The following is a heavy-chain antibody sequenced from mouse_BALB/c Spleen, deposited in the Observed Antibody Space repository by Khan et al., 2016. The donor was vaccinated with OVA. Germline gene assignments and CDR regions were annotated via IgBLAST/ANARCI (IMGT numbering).Heavy chain of an antibody. J-gene: IGHJ4*01. CDR2: ISTGGHYT. Sequence: EVQLQESGGGVVKPGGSLKLSCSASGFTFSSFAMSWVRQTPEKRLEWVATISTGGHYTFYPDSVKGRFTISRDNARNTLYLQMSSLRSEDTAIYYSTRRLVDYYAMDYWGQRTSVTDSS. V-gene: IGHV5-9-3*01. CDR1: GFTFSSFA. CDR3: TRRLVDYYAMDY. D-gene: IGHD2-2*01.